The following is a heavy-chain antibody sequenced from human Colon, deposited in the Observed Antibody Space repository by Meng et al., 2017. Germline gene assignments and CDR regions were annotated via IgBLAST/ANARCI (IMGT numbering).Heavy chain of an antibody. CDR1: GVSIGRAIW. Sequence: VQFKGSGPGRVEPSGTLPLTCAVSGVSIGRAIWWCWVRQPPGKGLEWIGEIFQSGSTNYNPSLKSRVTIAVDKSKNHLSLSLSSVTAADTAVYYCAKAAAYNLDIWGQGTLVTVSS. D-gene: IGHD1-14*01. V-gene: IGHV4-4*02. J-gene: IGHJ4*02. CDR3: AKAAAYNLDI. CDR2: IFQSGST.